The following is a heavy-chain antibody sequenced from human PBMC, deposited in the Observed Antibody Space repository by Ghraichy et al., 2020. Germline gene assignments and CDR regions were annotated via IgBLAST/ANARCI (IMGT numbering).Heavy chain of an antibody. Sequence: GGSLRLSCAASGFTFSSYAMSWVRQAPGKGLEWVSAISGSGGSTYYADSVKGRFTISRDNSKNTLYLQMNSLRAEDTAVYYCAKDILYYDSSVKVGAFDIWGQGTMVTVSS. V-gene: IGHV3-23*01. D-gene: IGHD3-22*01. CDR2: ISGSGGST. CDR1: GFTFSSYA. J-gene: IGHJ3*02. CDR3: AKDILYYDSSVKVGAFDI.